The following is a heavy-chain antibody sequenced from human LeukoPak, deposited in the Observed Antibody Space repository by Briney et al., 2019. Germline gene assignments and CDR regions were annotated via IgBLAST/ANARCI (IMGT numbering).Heavy chain of an antibody. D-gene: IGHD6-13*01. J-gene: IGHJ4*02. Sequence: GGSLRLSCAASGFTFDDYGLSWVRQAPGKGLEWVSGINWNGGSTGYADSVKGRFTISRDNAKKSLYLQMHSLRAEDTAVYYCARASSSWYYFDYWGQGTLVTVSS. CDR2: INWNGGST. CDR3: ARASSSWYYFDY. CDR1: GFTFDDYG. V-gene: IGHV3-20*04.